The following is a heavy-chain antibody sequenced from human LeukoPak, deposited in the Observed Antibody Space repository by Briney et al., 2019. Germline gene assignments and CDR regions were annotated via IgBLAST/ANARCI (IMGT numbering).Heavy chain of an antibody. CDR1: GFTFSSYW. D-gene: IGHD5/OR15-5a*01. V-gene: IGHV3-74*01. Sequence: SGGSLRLSCAASGFTFSSYWMHWVRQAPGKGRVWVSRINSDGSSTSYADSVKGRFTITRDNAKNTLYLQMNSLRAEDTAVYYCARAVSKDSSHFDYWGQGTLVTVSS. CDR2: INSDGSST. CDR3: ARAVSKDSSHFDY. J-gene: IGHJ4*02.